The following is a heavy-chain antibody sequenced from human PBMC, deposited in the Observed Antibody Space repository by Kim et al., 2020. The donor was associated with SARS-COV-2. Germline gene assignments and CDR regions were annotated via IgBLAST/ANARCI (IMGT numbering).Heavy chain of an antibody. CDR3: ARNIVVVVAATRGGWFDP. Sequence: SETLSLTCTVSGGSISSSSYYWGWIRQPPGKGLEWIGSIYYSGSTYYNPSLKSRVTISVDTSKNQFSLKLSSVTAADTAVYYCARNIVVVVAATRGGWFDPWGQGTLVTVSS. J-gene: IGHJ5*02. V-gene: IGHV4-39*07. CDR1: GGSISSSSYY. D-gene: IGHD2-15*01. CDR2: IYYSGST.